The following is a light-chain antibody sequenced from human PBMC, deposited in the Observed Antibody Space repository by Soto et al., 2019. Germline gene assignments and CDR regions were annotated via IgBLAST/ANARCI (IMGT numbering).Light chain of an antibody. J-gene: IGLJ3*02. CDR3: NSYTSSSTLV. V-gene: IGLV2-14*01. CDR1: SSDVGAYNY. Sequence: QSALTQPASVSGSPGQSITISCTGTSSDVGAYNYVSWYQQYPGKAPKLLIYEVSHRPSGVSNRFSGSKSGHTASLTISGLQAEDEADYFCNSYTSSSTLVFGGGTKVTVL. CDR2: EVS.